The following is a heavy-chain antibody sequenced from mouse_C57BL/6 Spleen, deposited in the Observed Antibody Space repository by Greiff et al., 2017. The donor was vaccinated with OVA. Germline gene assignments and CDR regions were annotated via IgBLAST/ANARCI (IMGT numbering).Heavy chain of an antibody. Sequence: VQLQPSGPELVKPGASVQISCKASGYAFSSSWMNWVKQRPGKGLEWIGRIYPGDGDTNYNGKFKGKATLTADKSSSTAYMQLSSLTSEDSAVYCCARGGLFAYWGQGTLVTVSA. J-gene: IGHJ3*01. D-gene: IGHD6-2*01. CDR3: ARGGLFAY. CDR2: IYPGDGDT. V-gene: IGHV1-82*01. CDR1: GYAFSSSW.